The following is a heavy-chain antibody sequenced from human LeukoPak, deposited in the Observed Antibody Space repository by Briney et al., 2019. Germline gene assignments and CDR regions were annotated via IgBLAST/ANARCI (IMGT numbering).Heavy chain of an antibody. CDR3: ARVYYSSLGYAFDV. CDR1: GFIFTDYY. CDR2: ISGSRSTT. V-gene: IGHV3-11*04. J-gene: IGHJ3*01. Sequence: GGSLRLSCAASGFIFTDYYMSWIRQAPGKGGEWASYISGSRSTTYYADSVKGRFTISRDNVKNSLFLQMDSLRAEDTALYFCARVYYSSLGYAFDVWGQGTMVSVTS. D-gene: IGHD3-22*01.